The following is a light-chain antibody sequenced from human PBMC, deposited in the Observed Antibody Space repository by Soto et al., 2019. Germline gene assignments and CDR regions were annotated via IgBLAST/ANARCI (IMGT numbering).Light chain of an antibody. J-gene: IGLJ2*01. Sequence: QSVLTQPASVSGSPGQSITISCTGTSSDVGGYNYVSWYQQHPGKAPKLMVYDVSNRPSGVSNRFSGSKSGNTASLTISGLQAEDEAYYYCNSYASSSTPFGGGTQLTVL. CDR3: NSYASSSTP. CDR2: DVS. CDR1: SSDVGGYNY. V-gene: IGLV2-14*01.